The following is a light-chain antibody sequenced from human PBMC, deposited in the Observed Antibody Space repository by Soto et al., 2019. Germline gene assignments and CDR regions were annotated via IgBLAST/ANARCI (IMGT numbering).Light chain of an antibody. CDR3: QQYYSYPLIT. Sequence: AIRMTQSPSSFSASTGERVTITCRASQGISSYLAWYQQKPGKAPKLLIYAASTLQSGVPSRFSGSGSGTDFTLTISCLQSEDFATYYCQQYYSYPLITFGQGTRLEIK. J-gene: IGKJ5*01. V-gene: IGKV1-8*01. CDR1: QGISSY. CDR2: AAS.